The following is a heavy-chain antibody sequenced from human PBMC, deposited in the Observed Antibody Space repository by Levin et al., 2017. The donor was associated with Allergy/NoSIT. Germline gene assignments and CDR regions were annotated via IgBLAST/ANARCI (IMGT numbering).Heavy chain of an antibody. V-gene: IGHV3-74*01. CDR3: ARVPGVALTNYYFDY. D-gene: IGHD2-15*01. J-gene: IGHJ4*02. CDR2: INSDGSST. Sequence: GGSLRLSCAASGFTFSSYWMHWVRQAPGKGLVWVSRINSDGSSTSYADSVKGRFTISRDNAKNTLYLQMNSLRAEDTAVYYCARVPGVALTNYYFDYWGQGTLVTVSS. CDR1: GFTFSSYW.